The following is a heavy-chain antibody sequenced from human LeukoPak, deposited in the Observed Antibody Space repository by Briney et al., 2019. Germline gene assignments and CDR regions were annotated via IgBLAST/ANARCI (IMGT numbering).Heavy chain of an antibody. J-gene: IGHJ3*01. Sequence: PSAPLSLTCTVSGGSISSCYWSWIRQPPGKGLEWIGSIYYSGSTYYNPSLKSRVTISVDTSKNQFSLKLSSVTAADTAVYYCAPSRVNGIHTRCGQGTMVTVSS. CDR2: IYYSGST. D-gene: IGHD5/OR15-5a*01. CDR3: APSRVNGIHTR. V-gene: IGHV4-59*04. CDR1: GGSISSCY.